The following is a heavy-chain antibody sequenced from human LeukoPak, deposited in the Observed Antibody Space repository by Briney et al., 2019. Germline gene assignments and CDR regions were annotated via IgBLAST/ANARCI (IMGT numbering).Heavy chain of an antibody. CDR2: IYYSGST. J-gene: IGHJ4*02. D-gene: IGHD4/OR15-4a*01. V-gene: IGHV4-59*01. CDR3: ARTRLMTILDY. Sequence: SETLSLTCTVSGGSISIYYWSWIRQPPGKGLEWIGYIYYSGSTNYNPSLKSRVTISVDTSKNQFSLKLSSVTAADTAVYYCARTRLMTILDYWGQGTLVTVSS. CDR1: GGSISIYY.